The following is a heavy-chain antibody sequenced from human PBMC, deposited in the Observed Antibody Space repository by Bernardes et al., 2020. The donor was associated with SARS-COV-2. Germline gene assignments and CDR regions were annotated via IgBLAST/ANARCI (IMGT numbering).Heavy chain of an antibody. J-gene: IGHJ6*02. CDR2: INPNSGGT. Sequence: ASVKVSCKASGYTFTGYYIHWVRQAPGQGLEWMGWINPNSGGTNYAQQFQGRVTMTRDTSISTAYMELSRLRSDDTAVYYCALPPTNYDRYAMDVWGQGTPVTVSS. CDR3: ALPPTNYDRYAMDV. D-gene: IGHD3-22*01. V-gene: IGHV1-2*02. CDR1: GYTFTGYY.